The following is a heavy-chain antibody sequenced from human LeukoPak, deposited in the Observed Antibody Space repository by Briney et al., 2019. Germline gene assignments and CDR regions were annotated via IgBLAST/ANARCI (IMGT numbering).Heavy chain of an antibody. CDR3: ATDRDIVAVPAALGF. D-gene: IGHD2-2*01. J-gene: IGHJ4*02. CDR1: GFTFSSYA. Sequence: RPGGPLRLSCAASGFTFSSYAMSWVRQAPRKGLEWVSAISGSGGSTYYADSMKGRFTISRDNSKNTLYLQMNSLRAEDTAVYYCATDRDIVAVPAALGFWGQGTLVTVSS. CDR2: ISGSGGST. V-gene: IGHV3-23*01.